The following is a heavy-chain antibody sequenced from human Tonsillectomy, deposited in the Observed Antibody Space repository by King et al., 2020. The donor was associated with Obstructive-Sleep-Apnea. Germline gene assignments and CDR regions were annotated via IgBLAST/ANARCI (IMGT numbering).Heavy chain of an antibody. D-gene: IGHD6-19*01. V-gene: IGHV1-18*01. Sequence: VQLVESGAEVKKPGASVKVSCKAAGYTFTSYGISWVRQSPGQGLEWMGWISAYNGNTNDAQKLQGRVTMTTDTSTGTAYMELRSLRSDETAVYYCARDKGSGWTRFDYWGQGTLVTVSS. CDR1: GYTFTSYG. CDR3: ARDKGSGWTRFDY. J-gene: IGHJ4*02. CDR2: ISAYNGNT.